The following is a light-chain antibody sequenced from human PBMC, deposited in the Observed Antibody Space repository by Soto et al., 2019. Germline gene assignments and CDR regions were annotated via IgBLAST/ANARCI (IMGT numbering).Light chain of an antibody. V-gene: IGLV2-14*01. CDR2: EVS. CDR3: SSFAGISTVV. J-gene: IGLJ2*01. CDR1: SGDVGGYNY. Sequence: QSALTQPASVSGSPGQSVTISCTGTSGDVGGYNYVSWYQQHPGKAPKLMISEVSHRPSGVSDRFSGSKSGNTASLTISGLQAEDEADYYCSSFAGISTVVFGGGTKLTVL.